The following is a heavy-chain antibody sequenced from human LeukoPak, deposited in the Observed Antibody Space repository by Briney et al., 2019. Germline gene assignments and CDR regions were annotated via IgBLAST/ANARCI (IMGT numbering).Heavy chain of an antibody. CDR2: ISYDGSNK. CDR3: ARDCGGGSCYGPYDAFDI. Sequence: PGRSLRLSCAASGFTFSSYGMHWVRQAPGKGLEWVAFISYDGSNKYYAGSVKGRFTISRDNAKNSLYLQMNSLRAEDTAVYYCARDCGGGSCYGPYDAFDIWGQGTMVTVSS. CDR1: GFTFSSYG. J-gene: IGHJ3*02. D-gene: IGHD2-15*01. V-gene: IGHV3-30*03.